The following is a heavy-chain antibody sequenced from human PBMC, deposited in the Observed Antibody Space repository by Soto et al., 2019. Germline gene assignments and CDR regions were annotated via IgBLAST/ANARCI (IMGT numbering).Heavy chain of an antibody. CDR2: IYWDDDK. V-gene: IGHV2-5*02. Sequence: QITLKESGPTLVKPTQTLTLTCTFSGFSLSTSGVGVGWIRQPPGKALEWLALIYWDDDKRYSPSLKTRLTITKDTSKNQVVLTMTNMDPVDTATYYCAHRGLAATGTNSFDIWGRGTMVTVSS. J-gene: IGHJ3*02. CDR1: GFSLSTSGVG. D-gene: IGHD6-13*01. CDR3: AHRGLAATGTNSFDI.